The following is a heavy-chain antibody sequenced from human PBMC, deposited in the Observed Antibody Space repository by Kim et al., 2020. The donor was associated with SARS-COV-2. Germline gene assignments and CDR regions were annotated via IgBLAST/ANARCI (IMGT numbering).Heavy chain of an antibody. Sequence: GGSLRLSCATSGFTFSRFAMNWFRQAPGKGLEWVSAIGGSGGTTYYAESVKDRFTISRDNSKNTVFLQMRSLRVEYTAVYYCAKVFSGGYVGTDAFDIWG. D-gene: IGHD1-26*01. CDR2: IGGSGGTT. J-gene: IGHJ3*02. V-gene: IGHV3-23*01. CDR3: AKVFSGGYVGTDAFDI. CDR1: GFTFSRFA.